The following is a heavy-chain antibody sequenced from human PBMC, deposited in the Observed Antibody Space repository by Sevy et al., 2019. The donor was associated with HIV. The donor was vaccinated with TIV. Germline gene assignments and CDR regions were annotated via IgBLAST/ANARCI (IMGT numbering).Heavy chain of an antibody. CDR3: ARETVSGYNL. Sequence: GGSLRLSCVASGFSVGSNYISWVHQAPGKGLEWVSAIYAGGNTYYADSVKVRFTISRDNSKNTVYLQMNSPRAEDTAVYYCARETVSGYNLWGQGTLVTVSS. D-gene: IGHD5-12*01. V-gene: IGHV3-53*01. CDR2: IYAGGNT. J-gene: IGHJ4*01. CDR1: GFSVGSNY.